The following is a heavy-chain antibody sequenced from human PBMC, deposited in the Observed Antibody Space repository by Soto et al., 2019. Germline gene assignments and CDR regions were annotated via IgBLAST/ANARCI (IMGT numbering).Heavy chain of an antibody. J-gene: IGHJ3*02. CDR2: IYTGGST. CDR1: GFIVSTNY. V-gene: IGHV3-53*01. Sequence: EVQLAEYGGGLIQPGGSLRLSCEASGFIVSTNYMTWVRQAPGKGLECVSVIYTGGSTYYADSVKGRLTISRDNSKNTLYLQMNSLRAEDAGVYYCARVFDAFDIWGQGTMVTVSS. CDR3: ARVFDAFDI.